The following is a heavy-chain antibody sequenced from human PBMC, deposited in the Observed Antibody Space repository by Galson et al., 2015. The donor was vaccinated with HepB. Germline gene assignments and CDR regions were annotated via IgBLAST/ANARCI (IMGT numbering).Heavy chain of an antibody. J-gene: IGHJ3*02. CDR2: FDPEDGET. D-gene: IGHD2-15*01. Sequence: SVKVSCKVSGYTLTELSMRWVRQAPGKGLEWMGGFDPEDGETIYAQKFQGRVTMTEDTSTDTAYMELSSLRSEDTAVYYCATGGGVVVVAAHHAFDIWGQGTMVTVSS. CDR3: ATGGGVVVVAAHHAFDI. V-gene: IGHV1-24*01. CDR1: GYTLTELS.